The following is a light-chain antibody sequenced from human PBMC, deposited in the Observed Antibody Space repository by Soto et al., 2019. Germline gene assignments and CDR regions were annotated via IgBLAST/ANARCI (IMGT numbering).Light chain of an antibody. J-gene: IGLJ2*01. CDR3: QSYYSSLSAVV. V-gene: IGLV1-40*01. CDR1: SSTIGAGYD. Sequence: QAVVTQPPSVSGAPGQRVTISCTGSSSTIGAGYDVHWYQQLPGTAPKLLLYGNSNRHSGVPDRFSGSKSGTSASLAITGLQAEDEADYYCQSYYSSLSAVVFGGGTKRTCL. CDR2: GNS.